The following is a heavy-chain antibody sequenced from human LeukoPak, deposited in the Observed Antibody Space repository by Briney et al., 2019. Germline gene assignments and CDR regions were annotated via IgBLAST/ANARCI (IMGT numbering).Heavy chain of an antibody. Sequence: GGSLSLSCAAFGFTFDEYAMHWVRQSPGKGREGVSLISGEGGSTYYADSVKGRFTISRDNSKNSMYLKMNSLRTEDTALYYCAKVAVHYYDSSGINEGGGYWGQGTLVTVSS. CDR3: AKVAVHYYDSSGINEGGGY. V-gene: IGHV3-43*02. CDR2: ISGEGGST. J-gene: IGHJ4*02. CDR1: GFTFDEYA. D-gene: IGHD3-22*01.